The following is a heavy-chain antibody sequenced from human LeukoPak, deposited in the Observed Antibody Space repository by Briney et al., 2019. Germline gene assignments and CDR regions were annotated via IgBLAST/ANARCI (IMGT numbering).Heavy chain of an antibody. CDR3: ARRAYSSGWSAFDI. D-gene: IGHD6-19*01. V-gene: IGHV4-59*08. Sequence: SETLSLTCTVSGGSFGNYYWSWIRQPPGKGLEWIGYIYDSGTTNYNPSLKSRVTISVDTSKNQFSLKLSSVTAADTAVYYCARRAYSSGWSAFDIWGQGTMVTVSS. J-gene: IGHJ3*02. CDR1: GGSFGNYY. CDR2: IYDSGTT.